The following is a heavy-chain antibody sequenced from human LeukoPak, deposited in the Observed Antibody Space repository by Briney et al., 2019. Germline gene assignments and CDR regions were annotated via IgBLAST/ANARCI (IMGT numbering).Heavy chain of an antibody. CDR2: IYYSGST. V-gene: IGHV4-30-4*08. CDR1: GGSISSGDYY. Sequence: PSETLSLTCTVSGGSISSGDYYWSWIRQPPGKGLEWIGYIYYSGSTYYNPSLKSRVTISVDTSKNQFSLKLSSVTAADTAVYYCARVEYSSSPYYYYYYYMDVWGKGTTVTVSS. D-gene: IGHD6-6*01. CDR3: ARVEYSSSPYYYYYYYMDV. J-gene: IGHJ6*03.